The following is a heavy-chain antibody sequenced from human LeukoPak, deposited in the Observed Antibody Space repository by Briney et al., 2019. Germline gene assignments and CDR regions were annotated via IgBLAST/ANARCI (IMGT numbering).Heavy chain of an antibody. CDR3: LTSTRSHRFDF. D-gene: IGHD2-15*01. V-gene: IGHV3-7*01. Sequence: GGSLRLSCAASGFAFSSYWMCWVRQAPGKGLEWVANIKQDGSDKHYVDSVEGRFIISRDNAKNSLYLQMNSLRAEDTAVYYCLTSTRSHRFDFWGQGTLVTVSS. CDR1: GFAFSSYW. CDR2: IKQDGSDK. J-gene: IGHJ4*02.